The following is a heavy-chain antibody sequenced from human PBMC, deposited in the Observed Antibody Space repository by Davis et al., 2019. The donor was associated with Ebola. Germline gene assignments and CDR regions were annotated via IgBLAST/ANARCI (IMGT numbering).Heavy chain of an antibody. D-gene: IGHD6-13*01. V-gene: IGHV1-46*01. CDR1: GYTFTNYY. J-gene: IGHJ4*02. Sequence: AASVKVSCKASGYTFTNYYMHWVRQAPGQGLEWMGMINPNDGRTIYAQKFQGRVTVTRDTSTTTVYMDLSSLRAEDTAVYYCMKARYYSTWRGGFDSWGQGALVTVSS. CDR2: INPNDGRT. CDR3: MKARYYSTWRGGFDS.